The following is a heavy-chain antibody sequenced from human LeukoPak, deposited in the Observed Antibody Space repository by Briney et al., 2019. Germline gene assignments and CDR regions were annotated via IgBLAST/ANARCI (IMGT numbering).Heavy chain of an antibody. D-gene: IGHD4-11*01. Sequence: ASVKVSCKASGGTFSSYAISWVRQAPGQGLEWMGGIIPIFGTAIYAQKFQGRVTMTEDTSTDTAYMELSSLRSEDTAVYYCATGDPTVTKTPLYYYYYGMDVWGQGTTVTVSS. V-gene: IGHV1-69*06. CDR2: IIPIFGTA. CDR3: ATGDPTVTKTPLYYYYYGMDV. CDR1: GGTFSSYA. J-gene: IGHJ6*02.